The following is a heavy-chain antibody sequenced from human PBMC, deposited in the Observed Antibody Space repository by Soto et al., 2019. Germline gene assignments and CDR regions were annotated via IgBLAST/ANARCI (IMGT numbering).Heavy chain of an antibody. CDR1: GFTFSSYG. D-gene: IGHD3-3*01. V-gene: IGHV3-30*18. Sequence: QVQLVESGGGVVQPGRSLRLSCAASGFTFSSYGMHWVRQAPGKGLEWVAVISYDGSNKYYADSVKGRFTISRDNSKNTLYLQMNSLRAEDTAVYYCAKCSPRFWSGSAPIPLDYWGQGTLVTVSS. J-gene: IGHJ4*02. CDR2: ISYDGSNK. CDR3: AKCSPRFWSGSAPIPLDY.